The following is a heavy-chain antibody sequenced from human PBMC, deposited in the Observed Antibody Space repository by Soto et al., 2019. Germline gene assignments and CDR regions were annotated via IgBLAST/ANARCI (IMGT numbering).Heavy chain of an antibody. D-gene: IGHD6-19*01. CDR1: GDSVSSGGYY. V-gene: IGHV4-61*08. Sequence: PSETLSLTCTVSGDSVSSGGYYWSWIRQPPGKGLEWIGYIYSSGSANYNPSLKSRVTISRDTSKNQNSLKVASVTDADTAGYYWARGFSSVAMDAWGQGTTVTVSS. J-gene: IGHJ6*02. CDR2: IYSSGSA. CDR3: ARGFSSVAMDA.